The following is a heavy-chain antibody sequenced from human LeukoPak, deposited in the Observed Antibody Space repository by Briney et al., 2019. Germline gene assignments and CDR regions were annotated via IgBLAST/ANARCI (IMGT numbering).Heavy chain of an antibody. CDR3: ADYGVSGVRNNFY. CDR2: ISVASNT. Sequence: GGSLRLSCAASGLAFSSYAMSWVRQAPGKGLEWVSTISVASNTFYADSVKGRFTISRDNSRNTVYLQMTSLRADDTAVYYCADYGVSGVRNNFYWGQGALVTASS. CDR1: GLAFSSYA. J-gene: IGHJ4*02. D-gene: IGHD3-3*01. V-gene: IGHV3-23*01.